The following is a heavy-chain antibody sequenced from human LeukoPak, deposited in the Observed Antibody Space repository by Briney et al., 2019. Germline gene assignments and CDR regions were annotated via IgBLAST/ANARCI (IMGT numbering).Heavy chain of an antibody. CDR2: IYHSGST. CDR1: GYSISSGYY. Sequence: ETLPLTCTVSGYSISSGYYWGWIRQPPGKGLEWIGSIYHSGSTYYNPSLKSRVTISVDTSKNQFSLKLSSVTAADTAVYYCARASSGSYYVPDYWGQGTLVTVSS. V-gene: IGHV4-38-2*02. J-gene: IGHJ4*02. CDR3: ARASSGSYYVPDY. D-gene: IGHD1-26*01.